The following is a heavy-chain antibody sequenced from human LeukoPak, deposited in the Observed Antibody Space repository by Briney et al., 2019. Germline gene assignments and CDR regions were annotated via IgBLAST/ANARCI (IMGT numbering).Heavy chain of an antibody. CDR1: GFTLSTYS. J-gene: IGHJ4*02. CDR3: ARRNPGYSSSWYFNDY. V-gene: IGHV3-21*01. CDR2: ISSNFSYI. D-gene: IGHD6-13*01. Sequence: GGSLRLSCAASGFTLSTYSMNWVRQAPGKGLEWVSSISSNFSYIHYADSVKGRSTISRDNAKNSLYLQMSSLRAEDTAVYYCARRNPGYSSSWYFNDYWGQGTLVTVSS.